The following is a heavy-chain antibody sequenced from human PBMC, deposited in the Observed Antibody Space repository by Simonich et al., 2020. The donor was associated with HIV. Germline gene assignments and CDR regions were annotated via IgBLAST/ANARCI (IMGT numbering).Heavy chain of an antibody. V-gene: IGHV1-2*06. D-gene: IGHD3-16*01. J-gene: IGHJ4*02. CDR3: ASGMMGFDY. Sequence: QVQLVQSGAEVKKPGASVKVSCTASGYRFTGYYMHWVRQAPGQGLEWMGRINPNSGDTNDAQKFQGRVTMTRDTSISTAYMELSGLRSDDTAVYYCASGMMGFDYWGQGTLVTVSS. CDR1: GYRFTGYY. CDR2: INPNSGDT.